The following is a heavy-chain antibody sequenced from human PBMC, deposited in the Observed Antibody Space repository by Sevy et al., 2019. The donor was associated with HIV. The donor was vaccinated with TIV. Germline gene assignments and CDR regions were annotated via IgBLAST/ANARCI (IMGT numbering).Heavy chain of an antibody. D-gene: IGHD3-16*01. CDR2: ISGSGGST. CDR1: GFTFYTYA. J-gene: IGHJ6*02. CDR3: ARDIGGLGSF. Sequence: GGSLRLSCAASGFTFYTYAMSWVRQAPGKGLEWVSAISGSGGSTHHADSVKGRFTISRDNSKNTLYLQMNGLRADDTAVYYCARDIGGLGSFWGQGTTVTVSS. V-gene: IGHV3-23*01.